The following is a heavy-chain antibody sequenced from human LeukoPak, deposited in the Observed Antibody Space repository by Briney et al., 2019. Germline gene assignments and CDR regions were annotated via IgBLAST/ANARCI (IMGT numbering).Heavy chain of an antibody. CDR1: GGSFSGYY. CDR2: INHSGST. Sequence: SETLSLTCAVYGGSFSGYYWSWIRQPPGKGLEWIGEINHSGSTNYNPSLKSRVTISVDTSKNQFSLKLSSVTAADTAVYYCARGAWGGWFDPWGQGTLVTVSS. V-gene: IGHV4-34*01. J-gene: IGHJ5*02. CDR3: ARGAWGGWFDP. D-gene: IGHD3-16*01.